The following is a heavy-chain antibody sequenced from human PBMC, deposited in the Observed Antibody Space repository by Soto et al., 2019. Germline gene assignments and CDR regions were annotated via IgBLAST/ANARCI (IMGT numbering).Heavy chain of an antibody. Sequence: VQLQESGPGLVKPSQTLSLTCTVSGGTINTGDLFWSCIRQPPGQGLEWIGYIYFTGITNYAPSLKSRVTISVDTSKSQVSLNLTSLTVADTAVYYCARYCGRNCRYIDAVEVWGQGTAVAVSS. D-gene: IGHD2-21*01. CDR1: GGTINTGDLF. J-gene: IGHJ6*02. CDR3: ARYCGRNCRYIDAVEV. CDR2: IYFTGIT. V-gene: IGHV4-30-4*01.